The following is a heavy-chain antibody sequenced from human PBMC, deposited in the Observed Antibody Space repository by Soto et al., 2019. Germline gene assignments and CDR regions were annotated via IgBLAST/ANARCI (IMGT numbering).Heavy chain of an antibody. CDR1: GFTFSSYG. V-gene: IGHV3-30*18. J-gene: IGHJ5*02. CDR3: AKDLESIAARPRWNWFDP. CDR2: ISYDGSNK. D-gene: IGHD6-6*01. Sequence: GGSLRLSCAASGFTFSSYGMHWVRQAPGKGLEWVAVISYDGSNKYYADSVKGRFTISRDNSKNTLYLQMNSLRAEDTAVYYCAKDLESIAARPRWNWFDPWGQGTLVTVSS.